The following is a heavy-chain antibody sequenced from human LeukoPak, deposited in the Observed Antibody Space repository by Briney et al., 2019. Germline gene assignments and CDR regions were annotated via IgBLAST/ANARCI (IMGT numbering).Heavy chain of an antibody. CDR3: AKGVSGSHAVYFDY. Sequence: GGSLRLSCAASGFTFSSYAMSWVRQAPGKGLEWVSVISGSGGSTYYADSVKGRFTISRDNSKNTLYLQMNNLRAEDTAVYYCAKGVSGSHAVYFDYWGQGTLVTVSS. D-gene: IGHD1-26*01. J-gene: IGHJ4*02. CDR1: GFTFSSYA. V-gene: IGHV3-23*01. CDR2: ISGSGGST.